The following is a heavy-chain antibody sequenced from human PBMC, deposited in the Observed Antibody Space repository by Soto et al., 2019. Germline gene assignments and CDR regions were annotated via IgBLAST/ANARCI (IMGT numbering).Heavy chain of an antibody. Sequence: QLQLQESGPGLVKPSETLSLTCTVSGGSISSSSYYWGWIRQPPGKGLEWIGSIYYSGSTYYNPSLKSRVTISVDTSKNQFSLKLSSVTAADTAVYYCARRDGGYYYDSSGYYYYYGMDVWGQGTTVTVSS. V-gene: IGHV4-39*01. CDR3: ARRDGGYYYDSSGYYYYYGMDV. CDR1: GGSISSSSYY. J-gene: IGHJ6*02. CDR2: IYYSGST. D-gene: IGHD3-22*01.